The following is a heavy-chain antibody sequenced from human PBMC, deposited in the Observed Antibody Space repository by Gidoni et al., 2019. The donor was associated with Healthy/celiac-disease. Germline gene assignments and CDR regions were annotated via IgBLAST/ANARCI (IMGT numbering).Heavy chain of an antibody. Sequence: VSVSGYYWSWIRQPPGKGLEWIGEINHSGSTNYNPSLKSRVTISVDTSKNQFSLKLSSVTAADTAVYYCARVGGSYYLYFDYWGQGTLVTVSS. D-gene: IGHD1-26*01. V-gene: IGHV4-34*01. J-gene: IGHJ4*02. CDR2: INHSGST. CDR1: VSVSGYY. CDR3: ARVGGSYYLYFDY.